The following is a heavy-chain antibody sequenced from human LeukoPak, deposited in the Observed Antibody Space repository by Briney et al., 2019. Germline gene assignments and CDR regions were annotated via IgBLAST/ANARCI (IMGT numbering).Heavy chain of an antibody. CDR3: AKLRGPSSSSENNWFDP. D-gene: IGHD6-6*01. V-gene: IGHV3-23*01. Sequence: GGSLRLSCVASGFTFTSYGMAWVRQAPGKRLEWVSGICGSGDATYYADSVKGRFTISRDNSKNTLYLQMNSLRVEEMAVYYCAKLRGPSSSSENNWFDPWGQGTLVTVSS. CDR1: GFTFTSYG. J-gene: IGHJ5*02. CDR2: ICGSGDAT.